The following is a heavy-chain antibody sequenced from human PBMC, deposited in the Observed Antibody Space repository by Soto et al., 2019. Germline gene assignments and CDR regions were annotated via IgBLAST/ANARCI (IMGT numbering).Heavy chain of an antibody. CDR2: VTSSASST. V-gene: IGHV3-23*01. CDR3: AKGRAVLVDPFDV. Sequence: GQLLESGGGMVQPGGSLRLSCAASGFTFSSFAMNWVRLPPGRGLEWVAAVTSSASSTHYADSVKGRFTISRDNSKNTLYLQMNSLRADDTAVYYCAKGRAVLVDPFDVWGQGTMVTVSS. J-gene: IGHJ3*01. D-gene: IGHD1-26*01. CDR1: GFTFSSFA.